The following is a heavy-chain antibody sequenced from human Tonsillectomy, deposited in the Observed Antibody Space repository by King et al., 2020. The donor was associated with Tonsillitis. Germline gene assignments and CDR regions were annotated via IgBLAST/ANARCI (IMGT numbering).Heavy chain of an antibody. V-gene: IGHV2-5*02. D-gene: IGHD3-9*01. CDR2: IYLDDDK. Sequence: ITLKESGPTLVKPTQTLTLTCTFSGFSLSTSGVGVGWIRQPPGKALEWLALIYLDDDKRYSPSLKNRLTITKDNSQNPVVLTMTNLDPVDTATYYCAHSGAGFILRYFDPWGQGTLVTVSS. J-gene: IGHJ5*02. CDR3: AHSGAGFILRYFDP. CDR1: GFSLSTSGVG.